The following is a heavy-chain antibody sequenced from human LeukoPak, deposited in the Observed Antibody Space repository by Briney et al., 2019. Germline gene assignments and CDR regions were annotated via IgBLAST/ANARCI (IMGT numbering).Heavy chain of an antibody. CDR3: ADGSIPYWYFDL. J-gene: IGHJ2*01. Sequence: GGSLRLSCAASGFTFSSYAMSWVRQAPEKGLQWVSTINFAAGSTHYADSVKGRFTISRDNSKNTVYLQMNSLRADDTAVYYCADGSIPYWYFDLWGRGTLVTVSS. D-gene: IGHD3-10*01. V-gene: IGHV3-23*01. CDR1: GFTFSSYA. CDR2: INFAAGST.